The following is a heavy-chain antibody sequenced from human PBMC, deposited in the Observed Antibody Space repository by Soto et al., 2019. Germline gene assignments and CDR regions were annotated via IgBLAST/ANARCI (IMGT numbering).Heavy chain of an antibody. CDR1: GFTFSSYA. J-gene: IGHJ4*02. CDR3: AKRVGYYDSSGYYFFDY. Sequence: EVQLLESGGGLVQPGGSLRLSCAASGFTFSSYAMTWVRQAPGKGLEWVSGISGSGGSTYYADSVKGRFTISRDNSKNTLYLQMNSLRAEDTAEYYCAKRVGYYDSSGYYFFDYWGQGTLVTVSS. V-gene: IGHV3-23*01. D-gene: IGHD3-22*01. CDR2: ISGSGGST.